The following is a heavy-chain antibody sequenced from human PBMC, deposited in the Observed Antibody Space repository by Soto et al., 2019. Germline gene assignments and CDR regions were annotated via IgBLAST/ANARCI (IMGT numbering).Heavy chain of an antibody. CDR2: IIPIFGTA. CDR3: SIALYYYDSSGHTTGAFDI. J-gene: IGHJ3*02. V-gene: IGHV1-69*13. Sequence: SVKVSCKASGGTFSSYAISWVRQAPGQGLEWMGGIIPIFGTANYAQKFQGRVTITADESASTAYMELSSLRSEDTAVYYCSIALYYYDSSGHTTGAFDIWGQGTMVTVSS. D-gene: IGHD3-22*01. CDR1: GGTFSSYA.